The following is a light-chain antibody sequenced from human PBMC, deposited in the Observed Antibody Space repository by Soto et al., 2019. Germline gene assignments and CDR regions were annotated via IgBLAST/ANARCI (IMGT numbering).Light chain of an antibody. CDR1: QSISTW. CDR2: KAS. J-gene: IGKJ2*01. Sequence: DIQMTQSPSTLSASVGDRVTITCRASQSISTWLAWYQQKPGKAPKLLIYKASNLEGGVPSRFSGSGSGTEFTLTISSLQPDDFATYYCQQYNSYMYTFGQGTKVDIK. CDR3: QQYNSYMYT. V-gene: IGKV1-5*03.